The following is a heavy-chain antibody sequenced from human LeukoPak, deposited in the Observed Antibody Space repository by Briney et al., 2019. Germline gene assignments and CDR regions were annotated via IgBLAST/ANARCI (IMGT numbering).Heavy chain of an antibody. CDR1: GFTFSTSW. CDR3: ARGRYSGTTYYFDY. J-gene: IGHJ4*02. CDR2: IKKDGSET. Sequence: GGSLRLSCAASGFTFSTSWMSWVRQVPGKGLEWVANIKKDGSETYYVDSVKGRFTISRDNARNSLYLQMNSLRAEDTAMYYCARGRYSGTTYYFDYWGQGTLVTVSS. V-gene: IGHV3-7*03. D-gene: IGHD5-12*01.